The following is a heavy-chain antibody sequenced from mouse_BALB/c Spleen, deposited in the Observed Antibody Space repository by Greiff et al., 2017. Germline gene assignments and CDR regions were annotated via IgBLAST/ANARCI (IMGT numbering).Heavy chain of an antibody. CDR2: IYPGSGNT. J-gene: IGHJ2*01. CDR1: GYTFTDYY. CDR3: ARSEGYDSFDY. Sequence: VQLQQSGAELARPGASVKLSCKASGYTFTDYYINWVKQRTGQGLEWIGEIYPGSGNTYYNEKFKGKATLTADKSSSTAYMQLSSLTSEDSAVYFCARSEGYDSFDYWGQGTTLTVSS. V-gene: IGHV1-77*01. D-gene: IGHD2-2*01.